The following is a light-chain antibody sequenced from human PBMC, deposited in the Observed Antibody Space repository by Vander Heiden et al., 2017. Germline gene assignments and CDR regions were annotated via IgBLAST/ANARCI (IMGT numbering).Light chain of an antibody. V-gene: IGKV1-5*03. CDR1: QSISSW. Sequence: DIQITQSPSTLSASVGDRVTITCRASQSISSWLAWYQQKPGNAPKLLIYKASNLEPGVPSRFSGSGSGTEFTLTISSLQPDDCATYYCQQYNSYSWTFGQGTKVEIK. CDR2: KAS. J-gene: IGKJ1*01. CDR3: QQYNSYSWT.